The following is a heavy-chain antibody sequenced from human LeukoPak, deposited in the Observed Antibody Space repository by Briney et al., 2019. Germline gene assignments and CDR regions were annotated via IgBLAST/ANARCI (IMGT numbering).Heavy chain of an antibody. Sequence: ASVKVYCNASGYTFTGYYMHWVRQAPGEGLEWLGWINPNSGGTNYAQKFQSRVTMTRDTSITTAYMELSRLSSDDTAVYYCARHPGKVTNDWYFDLWGRGTLVTVSS. CDR1: GYTFTGYY. D-gene: IGHD4-23*01. CDR2: INPNSGGT. J-gene: IGHJ2*01. V-gene: IGHV1-2*02. CDR3: ARHPGKVTNDWYFDL.